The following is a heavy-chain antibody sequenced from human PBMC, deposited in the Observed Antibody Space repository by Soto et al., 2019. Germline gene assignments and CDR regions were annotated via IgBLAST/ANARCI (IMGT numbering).Heavy chain of an antibody. Sequence: EVQLVESGGGLVQTGGSLRLSCAASGFNCSSYSMHWVRQSPGKGLEWVSYISSSGSTIYYAGSVRGRFTISRDNAKNSLYLQMNSRIDEDTAVYYCARAGDRSVDYWVQGPLVTVS. J-gene: IGHJ4*02. CDR2: ISSSGSTI. CDR3: ARAGDRSVDY. CDR1: GFNCSSYS. D-gene: IGHD3-3*01. V-gene: IGHV3-48*02.